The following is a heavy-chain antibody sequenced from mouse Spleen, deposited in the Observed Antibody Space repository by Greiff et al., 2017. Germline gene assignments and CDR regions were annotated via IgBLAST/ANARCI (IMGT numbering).Heavy chain of an antibody. CDR2: INPNNGGT. D-gene: IGHD4-1*01. V-gene: IGHV1-22*01. J-gene: IGHJ2*01. CDR1: GYTFTDYN. Sequence: VQLQQSGPELVKPGASVKMSCKASGYTFTDYNLHWVKQSHGKGLEWIGYINPNNGGTSYNQKFKGKATLTVNKSSSTAYMELRSLTSEDSAVYYCARGDWDDYFDYWGQGTTLTVSS. CDR3: ARGDWDDYFDY.